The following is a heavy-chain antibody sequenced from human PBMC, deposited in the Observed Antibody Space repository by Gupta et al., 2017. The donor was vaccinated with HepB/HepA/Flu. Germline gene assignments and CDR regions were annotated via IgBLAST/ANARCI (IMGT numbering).Heavy chain of an antibody. CDR2: IYTSGST. CDR1: GGSISSYY. D-gene: IGHD5-12*01. Sequence: QVQLQESGPGLVQPSETLSLTCTVSGGSISSYYWSWIRPPAGKGLEWIGRIYTSGSTNYNPSLKSRVTMSVDTSKNQFSLKLSSVTAADTAVYYCARDPRAIFVATTFYFDYWGQGTLVTVSS. CDR3: ARDPRAIFVATTFYFDY. J-gene: IGHJ4*02. V-gene: IGHV4-4*07.